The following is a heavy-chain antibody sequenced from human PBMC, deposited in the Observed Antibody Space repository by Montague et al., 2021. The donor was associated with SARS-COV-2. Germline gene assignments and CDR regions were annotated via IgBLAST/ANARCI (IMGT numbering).Heavy chain of an antibody. V-gene: IGHV2-70*01. CDR2: IDWDDDK. Sequence: PALVKPTQTLTLTCTFSGFSLSTSGMYVSWIRQPPGKALEWLTLIDWDDDKYYSTSLKTRLTISKDTSKNQVVLTMTNMDPVDTATYYCARGYGTTVVTRAFDYWGQGTLVTVSS. J-gene: IGHJ4*02. D-gene: IGHD4-23*01. CDR3: ARGYGTTVVTRAFDY. CDR1: GFSLSTSGMY.